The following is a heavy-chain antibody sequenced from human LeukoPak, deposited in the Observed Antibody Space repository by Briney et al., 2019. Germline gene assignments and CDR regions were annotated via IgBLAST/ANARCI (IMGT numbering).Heavy chain of an antibody. V-gene: IGHV1-46*01. CDR3: ARDPPAGTDNSNFDY. CDR2: INPSGGST. CDR1: GYTFTSYY. Sequence: ASVKVSCKASGYTFTSYYMHWVRQAPGQGLEWMGIINPSGGSTSYAQKFQGRVTMTRDTSTSKVYMELSSLRSEDTAVYYCARDPPAGTDNSNFDYWGQGTLVTVSS. J-gene: IGHJ4*02. D-gene: IGHD6-13*01.